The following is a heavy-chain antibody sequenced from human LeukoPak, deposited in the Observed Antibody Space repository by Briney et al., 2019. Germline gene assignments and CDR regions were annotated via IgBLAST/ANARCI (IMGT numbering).Heavy chain of an antibody. J-gene: IGHJ4*02. CDR3: ARDGTTRGEWLSPLDY. Sequence: ETLSLTXXXXGGSISSYYWSWIRQPAGKGLEWIGRIYTSGSTNYNPSLKSRVTMSVDTSKNQFSLKLSSVTAADTAVYYCARDGTTRGEWLSPLDYWGQGTLVTVSS. CDR1: GGSISSYY. CDR2: IYTSGST. V-gene: IGHV4-4*07. D-gene: IGHD3-3*01.